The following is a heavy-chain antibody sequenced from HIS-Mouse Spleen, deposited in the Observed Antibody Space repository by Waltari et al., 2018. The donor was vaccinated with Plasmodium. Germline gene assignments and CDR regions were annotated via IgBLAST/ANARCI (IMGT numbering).Heavy chain of an antibody. CDR3: ASSGSGSYYY. V-gene: IGHV4-34*01. CDR1: DGSFSGYY. D-gene: IGHD3-10*01. J-gene: IGHJ4*02. Sequence: QVQLQQCGAGLLRPSETMSLTCADYDGSFSGYYWRGIRQPPGKGLEWIGEINHSGSTNYNPSLKSRVTISVDTSKNQFSLKLSSVTAADTAVYYCASSGSGSYYYWGQGTLVTVSS. CDR2: INHSGST.